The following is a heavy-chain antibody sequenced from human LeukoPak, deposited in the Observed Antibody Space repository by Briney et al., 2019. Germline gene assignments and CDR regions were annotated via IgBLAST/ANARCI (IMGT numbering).Heavy chain of an antibody. D-gene: IGHD2-2*01. J-gene: IGHJ4*02. V-gene: IGHV3-74*01. Sequence: PGGSLRLSCAAPVFTFSSYWMHCVRQAPGKGLVWVSRINSDGSSISYADSVKGRFTISRDNAKNTLFLQMNSLRAEDTAVYYCARSMGSTSLWGQGTLVTVSS. CDR3: ARSMGSTSL. CDR2: INSDGSSI. CDR1: VFTFSSYW.